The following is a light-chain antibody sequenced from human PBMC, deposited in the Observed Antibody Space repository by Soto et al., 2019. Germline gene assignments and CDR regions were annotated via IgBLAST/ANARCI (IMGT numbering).Light chain of an antibody. CDR1: SSDVGGYNY. J-gene: IGLJ2*01. CDR2: DVS. CDR3: SSYTSSSTLDVV. V-gene: IGLV2-14*01. Sequence: QSALTQPASVSGSPGQSITISCTGTSSDVGGYNYVSWYQQHPGKAPKLMIYDVSNRPSGVSNRFSVSQSGNTASLTISGLQAEDEADYYCSSYTSSSTLDVVFGGGTKVTVL.